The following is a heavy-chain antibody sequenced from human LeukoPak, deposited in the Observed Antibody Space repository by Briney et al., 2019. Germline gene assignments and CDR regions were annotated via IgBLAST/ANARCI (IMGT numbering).Heavy chain of an antibody. D-gene: IGHD5-18*01. CDR3: ARDSQLWLRGFDY. CDR2: IYYSGST. V-gene: IGHV4-39*07. CDR1: GGSISSSSYY. Sequence: SGTLSLTCTVSGGSISSSSYYWGWIRQPPGKGLEWIGSIYYSGSTYYNPSLKSRVTISVDTSKNQFSLKLSSVTAADTAVYYCARDSQLWLRGFDYWGQGTLVTVSS. J-gene: IGHJ4*02.